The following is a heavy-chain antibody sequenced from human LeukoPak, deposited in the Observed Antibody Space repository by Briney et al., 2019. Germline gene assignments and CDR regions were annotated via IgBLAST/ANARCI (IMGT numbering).Heavy chain of an antibody. CDR2: IWYDGSNK. J-gene: IGHJ4*02. CDR3: ARDGGFYVEYYFDY. D-gene: IGHD3-16*01. CDR1: GFTFSSYG. Sequence: GGSLRLSCAASGFTFSSYGMHWVRQAPGKGLEWVAVIWYDGSNKYYADSVKGRFTISRDNSKNTLYLQMNSLRAEDTAVYYCARDGGFYVEYYFDYWGQGTLVTVSS. V-gene: IGHV3-33*01.